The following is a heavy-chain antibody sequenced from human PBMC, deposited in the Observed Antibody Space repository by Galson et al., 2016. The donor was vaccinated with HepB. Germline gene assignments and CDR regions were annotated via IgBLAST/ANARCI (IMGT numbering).Heavy chain of an antibody. V-gene: IGHV3-30*18. CDR1: GFTFSIYG. CDR3: AKDHMVCSGGSCFSHYLYYGMDV. Sequence: SLRLSCAASGFTFSIYGMHWVRQAPGKGLEWVSLISYDGRKKIYSDSVKGRFTISRDKSKNTVDLEINSLRTEDTAVYYCAKDHMVCSGGSCFSHYLYYGMDVWGQGTTFIVSS. CDR2: ISYDGRKK. J-gene: IGHJ6*02. D-gene: IGHD2-15*01.